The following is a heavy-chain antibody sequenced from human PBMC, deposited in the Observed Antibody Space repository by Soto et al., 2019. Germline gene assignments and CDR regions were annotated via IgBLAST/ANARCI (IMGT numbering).Heavy chain of an antibody. J-gene: IGHJ4*02. D-gene: IGHD3-9*01. CDR3: ARDPDYDILNGSGRSDFDS. V-gene: IGHV3-21*01. CDR2: ITSGGSFI. Sequence: NPXEFLSRSCAASGFIFSSYSMNWVRQAPGKGLEWVSSITSGGSFIHYADSVKGRFTISRDNAEKSLFLQMNSLRHEDTAVYYCARDPDYDILNGSGRSDFDSWGQGPLVTVSS. CDR1: GFIFSSYS.